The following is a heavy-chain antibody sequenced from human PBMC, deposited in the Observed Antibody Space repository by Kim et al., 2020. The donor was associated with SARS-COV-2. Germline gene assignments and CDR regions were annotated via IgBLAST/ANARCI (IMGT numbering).Heavy chain of an antibody. CDR2: IYYSGST. J-gene: IGHJ4*02. V-gene: IGHV4-59*13. Sequence: SETLSLTCTVSGGSISSYYWSWIRQPPGKGLEWIGYIYYSGSTNYNPSLKSRVTISVDTSKNQFSLKLSSVTAADTAVYYCARGRLVGIEYSSSPYFDYWGQGTLVTVSS. CDR3: ARGRLVGIEYSSSPYFDY. CDR1: GGSISSYY. D-gene: IGHD6-6*01.